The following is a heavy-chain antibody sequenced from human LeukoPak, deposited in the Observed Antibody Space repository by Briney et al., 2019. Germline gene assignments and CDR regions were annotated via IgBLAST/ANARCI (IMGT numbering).Heavy chain of an antibody. CDR1: GYTFTSYG. CDR3: ARRYQLLSVNWFDP. CDR2: ISAYNGNT. D-gene: IGHD2-2*01. Sequence: ASVKVSCKASGYTFTSYGISWVRQAPGQGLEWMGWISAYNGNTNYAQKLQGRVTMTRDTSTSTVYMELSSLRSEDTAVYYCARRYQLLSVNWFDPWGQGTLVTVPS. J-gene: IGHJ5*02. V-gene: IGHV1-18*01.